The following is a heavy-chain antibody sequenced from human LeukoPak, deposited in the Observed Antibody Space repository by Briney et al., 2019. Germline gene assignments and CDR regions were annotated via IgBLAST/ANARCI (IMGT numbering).Heavy chain of an antibody. J-gene: IGHJ2*01. CDR3: ASLPRRDVPYWYFDL. Sequence: SETLSLTCTVSGGSISSGGYYWSWIRQHPGEGLEWIGYIYYSGSTYYNPPLKSRVTISVDTSKNQFSLKLSSVTAADTAVYYCASLPRRDVPYWYFDLWGRGTLVTVSS. CDR2: IYYSGST. D-gene: IGHD5-24*01. V-gene: IGHV4-31*03. CDR1: GGSISSGGYY.